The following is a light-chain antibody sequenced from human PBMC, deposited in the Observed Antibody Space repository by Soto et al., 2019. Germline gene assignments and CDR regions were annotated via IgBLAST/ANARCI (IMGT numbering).Light chain of an antibody. CDR3: QQYNSYSPIT. V-gene: IGKV1-5*03. CDR2: KAS. CDR1: QSISSW. J-gene: IGKJ3*01. Sequence: IQMTQSPSTLSASVGDRVTITCRASQSISSWLAWYQQKPGKAPKLLIYKASSLESGVPSRFSGSGSGTEFTLTISSLQPDDFASYYCQQYNSYSPITFGPGTKVYIK.